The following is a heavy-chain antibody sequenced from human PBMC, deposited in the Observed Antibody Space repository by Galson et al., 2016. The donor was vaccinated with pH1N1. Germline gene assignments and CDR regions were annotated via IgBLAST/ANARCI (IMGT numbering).Heavy chain of an antibody. J-gene: IGHJ5*02. D-gene: IGHD4-17*01. V-gene: IGHV3-53*03. CDR1: EFLVTDRF. Sequence: SLRLSCAASEFLVTDRFMSWVRQAPGKRLEWVSIIYPGGGTYYADFAEGRFTISRDTSKNMLFLHLNTLRADDTALYYCAVDTVPNGADHWGQGTLVTVSS. CDR2: IYPGGGT. CDR3: AVDTVPNGADH.